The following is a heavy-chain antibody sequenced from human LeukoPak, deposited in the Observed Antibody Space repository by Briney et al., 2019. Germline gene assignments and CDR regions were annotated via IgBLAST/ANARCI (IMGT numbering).Heavy chain of an antibody. CDR3: ARGRGTAQSSLFDY. Sequence: SGPTLVKPTQTLTLTCTFSGFSLSTSEVGVGWIRQTPGMALEWLALIYWNDDTYYRPSLRSRLTITRDSSESHIVLTMTNMAPVDTGTYFCARGRGTAQSSLFDYWGQGALVTVSS. CDR1: GFSLSTSEVG. D-gene: IGHD2-21*02. J-gene: IGHJ4*02. CDR2: IYWNDDT. V-gene: IGHV2-5*04.